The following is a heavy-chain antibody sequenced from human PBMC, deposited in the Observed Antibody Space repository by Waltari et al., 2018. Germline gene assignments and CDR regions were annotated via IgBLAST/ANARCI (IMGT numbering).Heavy chain of an antibody. D-gene: IGHD6-19*01. V-gene: IGHV3-7*04. Sequence: EVQLVVSGGNLVQPGGSLRLSCAASGFTFSSYWITWVRQAPGRGLEWVANIKEDGSQTYYVDSVKGRFTISRDNAKNSLYLQMNSLRAEDTGLYYCARDRGWNTFDYWGQGTLVTVSS. CDR1: GFTFSSYW. CDR3: ARDRGWNTFDY. J-gene: IGHJ4*02. CDR2: IKEDGSQT.